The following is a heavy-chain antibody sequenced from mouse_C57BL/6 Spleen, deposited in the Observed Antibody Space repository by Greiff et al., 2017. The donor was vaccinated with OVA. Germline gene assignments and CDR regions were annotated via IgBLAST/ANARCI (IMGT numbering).Heavy chain of an antibody. CDR1: GYSITSGYY. J-gene: IGHJ2*01. D-gene: IGHD1-1*01. CDR3: ARSPTVVATFDY. V-gene: IGHV3-6*01. Sequence: ESGPGLVKPSQSLSLTCSVTGYSITSGYYWNWIRQFPGNKLEWMGYISYDGSNNYNPSLKNRSSITRDTSKNQFFLKLNSVTTEDTATYYCARSPTVVATFDYWGQGTTLTVS. CDR2: ISYDGSN.